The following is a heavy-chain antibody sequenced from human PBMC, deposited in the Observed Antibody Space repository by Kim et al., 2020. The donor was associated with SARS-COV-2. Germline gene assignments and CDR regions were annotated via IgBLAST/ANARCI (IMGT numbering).Heavy chain of an antibody. D-gene: IGHD3-9*01. Sequence: SLKSRVTISVDTSKNQFSLKLSSVTAADTAVYYCASLSRLTGYYGARFDYWGQGTLVTVSS. V-gene: IGHV4-39*01. J-gene: IGHJ4*02. CDR3: ASLSRLTGYYGARFDY.